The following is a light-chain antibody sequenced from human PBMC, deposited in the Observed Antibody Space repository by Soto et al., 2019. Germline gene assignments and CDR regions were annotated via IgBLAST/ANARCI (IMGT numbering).Light chain of an antibody. CDR1: QSVSSSY. J-gene: IGKJ1*01. CDR3: QQRSNLPRT. Sequence: EIVLTQSPALLALSPGDRATLSCRASQSVSSSYLAWYQQKPGQAPRLLIYDASNRATGIPARFSGSGSGTDFTLTISSLEPEDFAVYYCQQRSNLPRTFGQGAKVDI. V-gene: IGKV3-11*01. CDR2: DAS.